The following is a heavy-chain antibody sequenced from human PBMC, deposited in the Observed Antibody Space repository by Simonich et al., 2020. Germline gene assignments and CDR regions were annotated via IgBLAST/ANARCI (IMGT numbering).Heavy chain of an antibody. Sequence: QVQLVQSGAEVKKPGSSVKVSCKASGGTFSSYAISWVRQAPGQGLEWSGGFIPILDRAKDAQEFQGRITITEDKSTSTAYMELSSLRSEDTAVYYCARGGLADRRIVYYYYMDVWGKGTTVTVSS. CDR3: ARGGLADRRIVYYYYMDV. CDR1: GGTFSSYA. D-gene: IGHD2-15*01. V-gene: IGHV1-69*06. J-gene: IGHJ6*03. CDR2: FIPILDRA.